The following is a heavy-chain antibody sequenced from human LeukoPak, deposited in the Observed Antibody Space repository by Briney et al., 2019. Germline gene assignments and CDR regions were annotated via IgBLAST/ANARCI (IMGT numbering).Heavy chain of an antibody. CDR2: MNPNSGNT. Sequence: ASVKVSCKASGYTFTSYDINWVRQATGQGLEWMGWMNPNSGNTNYAQKLQGRVTMTTDTSTSTAYMELRSLRSDDTAVYYCARRSLQELDYWGQGTLVTVSS. D-gene: IGHD4-11*01. V-gene: IGHV1-18*01. CDR1: GYTFTSYD. J-gene: IGHJ4*02. CDR3: ARRSLQELDY.